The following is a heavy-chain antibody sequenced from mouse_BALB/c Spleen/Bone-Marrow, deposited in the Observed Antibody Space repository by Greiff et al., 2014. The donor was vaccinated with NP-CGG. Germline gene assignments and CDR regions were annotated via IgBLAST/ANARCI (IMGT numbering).Heavy chain of an antibody. J-gene: IGHJ4*01. CDR1: GYTFTDYA. D-gene: IGHD2-1*01. CDR2: ISNYYDKT. V-gene: IGHV1-67*01. CDR3: ARGVRNDAMDY. Sequence: VQLQQSGPELVRPGESVKISCKGSGYTFTDYAMYWVKQSHAKSLEWTGVISNYYDKTIYNQNFKGKATMTVDKSSSTAYMELVRLTSEDSAIYYCARGVRNDAMDYWGQGTSVTVSS.